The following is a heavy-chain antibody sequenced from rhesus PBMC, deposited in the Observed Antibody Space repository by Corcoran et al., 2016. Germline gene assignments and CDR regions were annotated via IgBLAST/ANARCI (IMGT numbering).Heavy chain of an antibody. D-gene: IGHD2-33*01. CDR1: GYTFTSYY. Sequence: QVQLVQSGAEIKQPGASVKLSCKASGYTFTSYYMHWVRQAPGQGLEWIGLISPYNGNKGSAQNFQSRVTITTDTSTSTGYMELISLRSEDTAVYYCTREVIRERYFEFWGQGALVTVSS. J-gene: IGHJ1*01. CDR3: TREVIRERYFEF. V-gene: IGHV1-1*01. CDR2: ISPYNGNK.